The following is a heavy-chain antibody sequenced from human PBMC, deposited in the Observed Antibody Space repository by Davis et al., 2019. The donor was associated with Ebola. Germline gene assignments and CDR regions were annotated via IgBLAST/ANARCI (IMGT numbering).Heavy chain of an antibody. CDR2: IRYDGRDK. CDR1: GFSFSGNN. Sequence: PSGSLSLSCAVSGFSFSGNNMHWVRQAPGKVLEWVTFIRYDGRDKYYPDSVKGRFTISRDNSKNTLYLQMNSMRAEDTAVYYCAKDSHWGIDYWGQGTLVTVST. CDR3: AKDSHWGIDY. V-gene: IGHV3-30*02. J-gene: IGHJ4*02. D-gene: IGHD3-16*01.